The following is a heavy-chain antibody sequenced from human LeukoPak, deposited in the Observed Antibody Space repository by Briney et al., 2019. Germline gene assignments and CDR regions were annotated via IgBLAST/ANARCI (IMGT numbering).Heavy chain of an antibody. CDR3: ARDRTPYDGNGYYDAHDI. CDR1: GLTFSRYA. J-gene: IGHJ3*02. Sequence: GGSLRLSCAASGLTFSRYAMSWVRQAPGKGLEWVSSISGSGGSTYYVDSVKGRFTISRDNSKNTLYLQMNSLRAEDTAVYYCARDRTPYDGNGYYDAHDIWGQGTMVTVSS. CDR2: ISGSGGST. D-gene: IGHD3-22*01. V-gene: IGHV3-23*01.